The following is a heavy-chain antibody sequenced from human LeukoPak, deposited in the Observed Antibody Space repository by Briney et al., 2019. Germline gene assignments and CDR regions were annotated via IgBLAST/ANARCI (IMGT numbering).Heavy chain of an antibody. CDR1: GFTFSSYA. CDR2: ISGSGGST. J-gene: IGHJ4*02. Sequence: GGSLRLSCAASGFTFSSYAMSWVRQAPGKGLEWVSAISGSGGSTYYADSVKGRFTISRDNSKNTLYLQMNSLRAEDTAVYYCAKDRIPGAFVVNYFDYWGQGTLVTVSS. CDR3: AKDRIPGAFVVNYFDY. V-gene: IGHV3-23*01. D-gene: IGHD2-21*01.